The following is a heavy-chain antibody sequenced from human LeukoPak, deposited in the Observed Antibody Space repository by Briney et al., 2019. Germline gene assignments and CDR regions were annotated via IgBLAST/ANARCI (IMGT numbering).Heavy chain of an antibody. CDR3: ATHCGGDCHSLDALDV. CDR1: GGTFSSYA. D-gene: IGHD2-21*02. CDR2: IIPVVGVA. V-gene: IGHV1-69*04. J-gene: IGHJ3*01. Sequence: GASVKVSCKASGGTFSSYAISWVRQAPGQGLEWMGRIIPVVGVATYAQRFQGRLTITADKSRNTVYMELTSLRSEDTAVYYCATHCGGDCHSLDALDVWGQGTLVTVSS.